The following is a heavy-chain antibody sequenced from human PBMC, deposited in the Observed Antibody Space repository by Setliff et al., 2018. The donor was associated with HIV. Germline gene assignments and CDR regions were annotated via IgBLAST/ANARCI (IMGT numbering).Heavy chain of an antibody. CDR3: AIGLGMVESTSPFDF. V-gene: IGHV4-34*01. Sequence: SETLSLTCAVYGESLSPYYWSWIRQPPGKGLEWIWEINHSGSNNYNPSLKSRVTLSVDTSKNQFSLKLTSVTAADAAVYYCAIGLGMVESTSPFDFWGQGTLVTVSS. CDR2: INHSGSN. D-gene: IGHD7-27*01. CDR1: GESLSPYY. J-gene: IGHJ4*02.